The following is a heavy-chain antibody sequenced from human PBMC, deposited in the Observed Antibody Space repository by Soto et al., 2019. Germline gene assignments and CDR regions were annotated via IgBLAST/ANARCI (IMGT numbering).Heavy chain of an antibody. V-gene: IGHV4-59*01. Sequence: PSETLSLTCTVSGGSISSYYWSWIRQPPGKGLEWIGYIYYSGSTNYNPSLKSRVTISVDTSKNQFSLKLTRLRSDDTSVYYCAGDPDSHYNDSHAYSYPWGQGTLVTVSS. D-gene: IGHD3-22*01. CDR1: GGSISSYY. J-gene: IGHJ5*02. CDR3: AGDPDSHYNDSHAYSYP. CDR2: IYYSGST.